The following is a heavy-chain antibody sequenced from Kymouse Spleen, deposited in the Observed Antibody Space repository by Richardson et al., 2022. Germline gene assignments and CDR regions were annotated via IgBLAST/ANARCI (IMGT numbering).Heavy chain of an antibody. CDR3: ARDLTTVTSYYYGMDV. D-gene: IGHD4-11,IGHD4-11*01. Sequence: EVQLVESGGGLVKPGGSLRLSCAASGFTFSSYSMNWVRQAPGKGLEWVSSISSSSSYIYYADSVKGRFTISRDNAKNSLYLQMNSLRAEDTAVYYCARDLTTVTSYYYGMDVWGQGTTVTVSS. V-gene: IGHV3-21*03. J-gene: IGHJ6*02. CDR2: ISSSSSYI. CDR1: GFTFSSYS.